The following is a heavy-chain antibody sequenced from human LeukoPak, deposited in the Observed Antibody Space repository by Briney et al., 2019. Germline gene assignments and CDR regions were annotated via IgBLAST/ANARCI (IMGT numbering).Heavy chain of an antibody. CDR1: GYTFTSYD. CDR2: MNPNSGNT. J-gene: IGHJ4*02. CDR3: ARGQRRYSSSWPYYFDY. D-gene: IGHD6-13*01. Sequence: ASVKVSCKASGYTFTSYDINWVRQATGQGLEWMGWMNPNSGNTGYAQKFQGRVTMTRNTSISTAYMELSSLRSEDTAVYYCARGQRRYSSSWPYYFDYWGQGTLVTVSS. V-gene: IGHV1-8*01.